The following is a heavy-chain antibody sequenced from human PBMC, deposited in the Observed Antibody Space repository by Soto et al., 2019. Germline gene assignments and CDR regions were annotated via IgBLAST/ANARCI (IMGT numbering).Heavy chain of an antibody. J-gene: IGHJ3*01. V-gene: IGHV1-8*01. D-gene: IGHD2-2*01. CDR1: GYTFTSYD. CDR2: MNPNSGNT. CDR3: ARGHSACSTSCLDDAFDL. Sequence: ASVKVSCKASGYTFTSYDINWVRQATGQGPEWMGWMNPNSGNTGYAQKFQGRVTMTRNTSISTAYMELSSLRSEDTAVYYCARGHSACSTSCLDDAFDLWGQGTMVTVS.